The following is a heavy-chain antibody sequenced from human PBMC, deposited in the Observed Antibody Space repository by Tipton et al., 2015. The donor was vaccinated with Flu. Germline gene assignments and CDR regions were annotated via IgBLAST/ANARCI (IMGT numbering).Heavy chain of an antibody. CDR3: AKEQYYDYVWGSYPIDY. CDR2: ISYDGSNK. D-gene: IGHD3-16*02. CDR1: GFTFSSYG. J-gene: IGHJ4*02. Sequence: SLRLSCAASGFTFSSYGMHWVRQAPGKGLEWVAVISYDGSNKYYADSVKGRFTISRDISKNTLYLQMNSLRAEDTAVYYCAKEQYYDYVWGSYPIDYWGQGTLVTVSS. V-gene: IGHV3-30*18.